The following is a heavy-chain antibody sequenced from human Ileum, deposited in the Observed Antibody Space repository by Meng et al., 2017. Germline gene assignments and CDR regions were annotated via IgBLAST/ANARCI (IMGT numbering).Heavy chain of an antibody. CDR1: GFTFSSYV. CDR3: AKDQYDSSGTPTGIIY. D-gene: IGHD3-22*01. CDR2: IRDSGGST. Sequence: GGSLRLSCAVPGFTFSSYVMNWFRQAPGKGLGWVSTIRDSGGSTYYEDAVKGRFTISRDNSKNTLYLQINSIRADDKSIYYCAKDQYDSSGTPTGIIYWGQGTLVTVSS. J-gene: IGHJ4*02. V-gene: IGHV3-23*01.